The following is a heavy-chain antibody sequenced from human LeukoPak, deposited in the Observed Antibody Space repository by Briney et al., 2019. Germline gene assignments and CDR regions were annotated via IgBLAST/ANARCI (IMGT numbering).Heavy chain of an antibody. D-gene: IGHD2-2*01. Sequence: ASVKVSCKASGYIFSNYAMNWVRQAPGQGLEWMGWIDTNTGKPIYAQGFRGLFVFSLDTSVSTAYLQISSLKAEDTAVYYCAAYDYGDHWGQGTLVTVSS. V-gene: IGHV7-4-1*02. CDR1: GYIFSNYA. CDR2: IDTNTGKP. J-gene: IGHJ4*02. CDR3: AAYDYGDH.